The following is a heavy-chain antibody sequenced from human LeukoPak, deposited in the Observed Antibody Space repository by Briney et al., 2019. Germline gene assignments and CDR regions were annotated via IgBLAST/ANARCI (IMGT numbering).Heavy chain of an antibody. J-gene: IGHJ4*02. Sequence: GGSLRLSCAASGFTFSSYGMNWVRQAPGKGLEWVAVIYYGGSNKYYAASVKGRFTISRDNSKNTLYLKTNSLRAEDTAVYVCAKEVRGSGNYAFDYWGQGTLVTVSS. D-gene: IGHD3-10*01. CDR2: IYYGGSNK. CDR3: AKEVRGSGNYAFDY. V-gene: IGHV3-30*18. CDR1: GFTFSSYG.